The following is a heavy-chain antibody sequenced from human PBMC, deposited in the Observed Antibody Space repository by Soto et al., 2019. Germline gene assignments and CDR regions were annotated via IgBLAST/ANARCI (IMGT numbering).Heavy chain of an antibody. CDR3: VREIAPRGFDP. D-gene: IGHD2-21*01. J-gene: IGHJ5*01. CDR2: TYYRSKWYS. Sequence: SQTLSLTFAISGDSVSSNSALWNWIRQSPSRGLEWLGRTYYRSKWYSDYAVSVKGRITINPDTSKNQFSLQLDSVAPEDTAVYYCVREIAPRGFDPWGQGTMVTV. CDR1: GDSVSSNSAL. V-gene: IGHV6-1*01.